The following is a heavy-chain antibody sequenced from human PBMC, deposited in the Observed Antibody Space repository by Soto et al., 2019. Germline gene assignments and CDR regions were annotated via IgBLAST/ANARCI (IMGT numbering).Heavy chain of an antibody. CDR3: AKDHYDSSGYYQGYYYGMDV. Sequence: GGSLRLSCAASGFTFSSYGMHWVRQAPGKGLEWVAVISYDGSNKYYADSVKGRFTISRDNSKNTLYLQMNSLRAEDTAVYYCAKDHYDSSGYYQGYYYGMDVWGQGTTVTVSS. CDR1: GFTFSSYG. J-gene: IGHJ6*02. V-gene: IGHV3-30*18. D-gene: IGHD3-22*01. CDR2: ISYDGSNK.